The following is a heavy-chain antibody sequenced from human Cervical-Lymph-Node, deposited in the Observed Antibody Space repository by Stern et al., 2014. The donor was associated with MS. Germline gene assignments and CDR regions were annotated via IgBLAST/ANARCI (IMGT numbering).Heavy chain of an antibody. Sequence: EVQLVESGAEVKKPGESLKISCQGSGYSFTTYWIGWVRQIPGKGLEWMGIIHPGDSGTRYSPSFQGQVTLSVDKSITTAYLQWSSLKASDTAMYYCARDGAYCGIDCWDYHYYGLDVWGQGTMVTVPS. J-gene: IGHJ6*02. CDR3: ARDGAYCGIDCWDYHYYGLDV. CDR1: GYSFTTYW. CDR2: IHPGDSGT. V-gene: IGHV5-51*01. D-gene: IGHD2-21*02.